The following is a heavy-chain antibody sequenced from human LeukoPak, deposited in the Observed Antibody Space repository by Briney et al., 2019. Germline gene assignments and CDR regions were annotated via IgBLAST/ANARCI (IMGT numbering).Heavy chain of an antibody. J-gene: IGHJ4*02. CDR1: GFTFSSYA. CDR2: ISGSGGST. V-gene: IGHV3-23*01. CDR3: ARPPSDFWSGYYNPFDY. D-gene: IGHD3-3*01. Sequence: QSGGSLRLSCAASGFTFSSYAMSWVRQAPGKGLEWVSAISGSGGSTYYADSVKGRFTISRDNSKNTLYLQMNSLRAEDTAVYYCARPPSDFWSGYYNPFDYWGQGTLVTVSS.